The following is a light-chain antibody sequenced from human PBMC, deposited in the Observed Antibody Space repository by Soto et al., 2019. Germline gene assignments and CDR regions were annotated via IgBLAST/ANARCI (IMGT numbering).Light chain of an antibody. CDR3: QQYERGFT. CDR1: QRVGSKS. J-gene: IGKJ3*01. CDR2: GAC. Sequence: TVWTESPGTLSLSPGDIVTLSCRARQRVGSKSLAWYQQKPCQAPRLLIYGACSRATGIPDRFGGSGSGTEFSLTISSLEPEDFAVYYCQQYERGFTFGPGTKVDI. V-gene: IGKV3-20*01.